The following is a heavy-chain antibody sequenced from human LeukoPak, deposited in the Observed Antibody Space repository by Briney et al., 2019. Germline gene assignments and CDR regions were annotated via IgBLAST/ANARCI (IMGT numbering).Heavy chain of an antibody. J-gene: IGHJ4*02. D-gene: IGHD5-24*01. CDR1: GFTFSSYA. V-gene: IGHV3-30-3*01. CDR2: ISYDGSNK. CDR3: GRDAKRVEMATKCPMYYFDY. Sequence: GGSLRLSCAASGFTFSSYAMHWVRQAPGKGLEWVAVISYDGSNKYYADSVKGRFTISRDNSKNTLYLQMNSLRAEDTAVYYCGRDAKRVEMATKCPMYYFDYWGQGTLVTVSS.